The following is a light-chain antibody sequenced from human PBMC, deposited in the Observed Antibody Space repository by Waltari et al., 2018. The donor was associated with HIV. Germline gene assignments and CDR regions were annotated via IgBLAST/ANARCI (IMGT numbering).Light chain of an antibody. J-gene: IGLJ2*01. CDR2: EVS. CDR3: SSYTGSSTYVV. CDR1: SSDVGGYAF. Sequence: QSALTQPASVSGSPGPSITISCDGTSSDVGGYAFVSLYQQHPGKAPKLMIYEVSNRPSGVSNRFSGSKSGNTASLTVSGLQAEDEADYYCSSYTGSSTYVVFGGGTKLTVL. V-gene: IGLV2-14*01.